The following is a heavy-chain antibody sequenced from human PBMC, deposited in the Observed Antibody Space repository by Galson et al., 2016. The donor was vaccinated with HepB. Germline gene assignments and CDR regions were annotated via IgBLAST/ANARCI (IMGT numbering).Heavy chain of an antibody. CDR3: ARGEGSGTIQPADAFDI. V-gene: IGHV1-3*01. CDR1: GYTFSTYA. CDR2: INAGNGNT. Sequence: SVKVSCKASGYTFSTYAMHWVRQAPGQRLEWMGWINAGNGNTKYSQKFQGRVSITRDTSASTAYMELSSLRSADTAVYYCARGEGSGTIQPADAFDIWGQGTLATVSS. J-gene: IGHJ3*02. D-gene: IGHD3-10*01.